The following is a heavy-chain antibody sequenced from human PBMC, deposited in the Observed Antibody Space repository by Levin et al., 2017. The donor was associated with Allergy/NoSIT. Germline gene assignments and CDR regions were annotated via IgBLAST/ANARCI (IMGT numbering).Heavy chain of an antibody. D-gene: IGHD1-7*01. V-gene: IGHV3-15*01. CDR1: GFTFSNAW. Sequence: LSLTCAASGFTFSNAWMSWVRQAPGEGLEWVGRIKSKTDGGTTDYAAPVKGRFTISRDDSKNTLYLQMNSLKTEDTAVYYCTTEIDHNWNYVTAFDIWGQGTMVTVSS. J-gene: IGHJ3*02. CDR3: TTEIDHNWNYVTAFDI. CDR2: IKSKTDGGTT.